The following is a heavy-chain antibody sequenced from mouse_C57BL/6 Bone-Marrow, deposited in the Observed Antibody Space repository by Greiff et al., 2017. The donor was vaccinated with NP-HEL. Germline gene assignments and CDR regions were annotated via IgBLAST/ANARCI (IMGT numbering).Heavy chain of an antibody. V-gene: IGHV2-2*01. D-gene: IGHD1-1*01. Sequence: QVQLQQSGPGLVQPSQSLSITCTVSGFSLTSYGVHWVRQSPGKGLEWLGVIWSGGSTDYNAAFISRLSISKDNSKSQVFFKMNSLQADDTAIYYCARYYGSSYVENFDVWGTGTTVTVSS. CDR1: GFSLTSYG. CDR3: ARYYGSSYVENFDV. CDR2: IWSGGST. J-gene: IGHJ1*03.